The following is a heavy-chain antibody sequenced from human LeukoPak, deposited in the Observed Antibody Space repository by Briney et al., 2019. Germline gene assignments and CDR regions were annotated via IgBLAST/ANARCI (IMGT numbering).Heavy chain of an antibody. CDR2: ISWNSGSI. CDR3: AKDTRPGHYYDSSGYDKFFDY. V-gene: IGHV3-9*01. J-gene: IGHJ4*02. Sequence: GRSLRLSCAASGFTFDDYAMHWVRQAPGKGLEWVSGISWNSGSIGYADSVKGRFTISRDNAKNSLYLQMNSLRAEDTAVYYCAKDTRPGHYYDSSGYDKFFDYWGQGTLVTVSS. D-gene: IGHD3-22*01. CDR1: GFTFDDYA.